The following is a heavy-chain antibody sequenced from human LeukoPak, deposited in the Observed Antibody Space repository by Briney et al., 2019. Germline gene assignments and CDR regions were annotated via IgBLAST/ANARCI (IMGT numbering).Heavy chain of an antibody. CDR3: ARGYDSSGYYAGEWFDP. Sequence: GRSLRLSCAASGFTFSSYAMHWVRQAPGKGLEWVAAISYDGSNKYYADSVKGRFTISRDNSKNTLYLQMNRLRAEDTAVYYCARGYDSSGYYAGEWFDPWGQGTLVTVSS. J-gene: IGHJ5*02. D-gene: IGHD3-22*01. V-gene: IGHV3-30-3*01. CDR2: ISYDGSNK. CDR1: GFTFSSYA.